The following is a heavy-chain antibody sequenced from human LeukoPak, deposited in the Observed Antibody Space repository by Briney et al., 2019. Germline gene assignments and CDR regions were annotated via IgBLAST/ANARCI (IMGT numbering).Heavy chain of an antibody. CDR1: GYTFTSYY. CDR2: INPSGGST. V-gene: IGHV1-46*01. Sequence: ASVKVSCKASGYTFTSYYMHWVRQAPGQGLEWMGIINPSGGSTSYAQKFQGRVTITADKSTSTAYMELSSLRSEDTAVYYCARVTTVVSHGGFDYWGQGTLVTVSS. J-gene: IGHJ4*02. D-gene: IGHD4-23*01. CDR3: ARVTTVVSHGGFDY.